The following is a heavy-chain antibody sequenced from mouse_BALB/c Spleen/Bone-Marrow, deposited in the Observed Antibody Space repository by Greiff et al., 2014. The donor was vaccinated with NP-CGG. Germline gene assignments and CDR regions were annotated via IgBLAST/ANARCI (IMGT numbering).Heavy chain of an antibody. V-gene: IGHV14-3*02. CDR3: ARSYGSSPFDY. J-gene: IGHJ2*01. CDR2: IDPANGNT. Sequence: EVQLQQSGAELVKPGASVKLSCTASGFNIKDTYMHWVKQRPEQGLEWIGRIDPANGNTKYDPKFQGKATITADTSSNTAYLQLSSLTSEDTAVHYCARSYGSSPFDYWGQGTTLTVSS. CDR1: GFNIKDTY. D-gene: IGHD1-1*01.